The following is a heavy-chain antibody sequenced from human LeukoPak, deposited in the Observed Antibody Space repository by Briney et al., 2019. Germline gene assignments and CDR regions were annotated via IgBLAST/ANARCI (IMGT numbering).Heavy chain of an antibody. CDR1: GFTFSSYG. CDR3: AREKRAAAGFYYYYYGMDV. CDR2: IWYDGSNK. Sequence: PGRSLRLSCAAPGFTFSSYGMHWVRQAPGKGLEWVAVIWYDGSNKYYADSVKGRFTISRDNSKNTLYLQMNSLRAEDTAVYYCAREKRAAAGFYYYYYGMDVWGQGTTVTVSS. V-gene: IGHV3-33*01. J-gene: IGHJ6*02. D-gene: IGHD6-13*01.